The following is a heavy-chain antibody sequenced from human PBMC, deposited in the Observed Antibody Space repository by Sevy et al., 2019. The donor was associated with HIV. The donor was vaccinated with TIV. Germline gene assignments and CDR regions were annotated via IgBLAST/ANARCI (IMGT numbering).Heavy chain of an antibody. V-gene: IGHV3-48*03. D-gene: IGHD3-10*02. CDR1: GFTFNIYE. Sequence: GGSLILSCVASGFTFNIYEMNWVRQAPGQGLEWVSYISSSFTNIYYADSVKGRFTISRDNAKNSLYLQMNSLRAEDTAVYYCTNYVHYWGQGTLVTVSS. CDR3: TNYVHY. J-gene: IGHJ4*02. CDR2: ISSSFTNI.